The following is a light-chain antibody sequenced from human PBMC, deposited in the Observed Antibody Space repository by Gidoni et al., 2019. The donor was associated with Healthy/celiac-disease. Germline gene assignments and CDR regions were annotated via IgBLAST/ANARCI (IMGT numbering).Light chain of an antibody. V-gene: IGKV3-20*01. CDR3: QQYGSSPLT. CDR1: QSVSSSY. CDR2: GAS. Sequence: EIVFTQSPGTLSVAPGETTTRSCRASQSVSSSYLAWYQQKPGQAPRLLIYGASSRATGIPDRFSGSGSGTDFTLTISSLEPEDIAAYYCQQYGSSPLTFGQGTRLEIK. J-gene: IGKJ5*01.